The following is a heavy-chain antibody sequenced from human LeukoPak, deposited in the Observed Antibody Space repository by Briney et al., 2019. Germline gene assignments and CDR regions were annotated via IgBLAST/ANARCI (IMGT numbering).Heavy chain of an antibody. CDR2: INHRGDT. D-gene: IGHD1-1*01. J-gene: IGHJ4*03. CDR1: GGSFSTYY. Sequence: SETLSLTCAVYGGSFSTYYWSWTRQSPGKGLEWIAEINHRGDTNYNPSVKSRVTISVDTSKSQFSLKVSSLTAADTAVYYCARGPTISETGYFDYWGQGTLVTVSS. V-gene: IGHV4-34*01. CDR3: ARGPTISETGYFDY.